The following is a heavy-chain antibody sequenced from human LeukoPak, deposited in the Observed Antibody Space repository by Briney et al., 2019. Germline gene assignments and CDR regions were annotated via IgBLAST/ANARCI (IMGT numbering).Heavy chain of an antibody. V-gene: IGHV1-18*01. CDR3: AREGYYYDSSGYYSLDL. Sequence: ASVKVSCKASGGTFSSYAITWVRQAPGQGLEWMGWISAYNGNTNYAQKLQGRVTMTTDTSTSTAYMELRSLRSDDTAVYYCAREGYYYDSSGYYSLDLWGRGTLVTVSS. CDR1: GGTFSSYA. D-gene: IGHD3-22*01. J-gene: IGHJ2*01. CDR2: ISAYNGNT.